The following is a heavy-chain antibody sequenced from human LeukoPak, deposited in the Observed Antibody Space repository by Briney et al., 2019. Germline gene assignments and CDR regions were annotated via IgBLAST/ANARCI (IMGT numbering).Heavy chain of an antibody. CDR3: ARGFGVAYYFYSMDV. CDR1: GFIFDDAV. V-gene: IGHV3-9*01. D-gene: IGHD3-3*01. Sequence: GGSLRLSCAASGFIFDDAVMHWVRQAPGKVLEWVSGVSRKSDYRAYADSVKGRFTISRDNARNSLYLQMNSLRAEDTALYYCARGFGVAYYFYSMDVWGKGTTVTISS. J-gene: IGHJ6*03. CDR2: VSRKSDYR.